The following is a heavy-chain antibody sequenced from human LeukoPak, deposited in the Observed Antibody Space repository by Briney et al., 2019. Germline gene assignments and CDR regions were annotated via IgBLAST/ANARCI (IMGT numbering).Heavy chain of an antibody. D-gene: IGHD1-14*01. Sequence: ASVKVSCKASGGTFSSYAISWVRQAPGQGLEWMGGIIPIFGTANYAQKFQGRVTITADESTSTAYMELSSLRSEDTAVYYCARAYKGSISLNYYYYMDVWGKGTTVTVSS. CDR1: GGTFSSYA. CDR2: IIPIFGTA. CDR3: ARAYKGSISLNYYYYMDV. J-gene: IGHJ6*03. V-gene: IGHV1-69*13.